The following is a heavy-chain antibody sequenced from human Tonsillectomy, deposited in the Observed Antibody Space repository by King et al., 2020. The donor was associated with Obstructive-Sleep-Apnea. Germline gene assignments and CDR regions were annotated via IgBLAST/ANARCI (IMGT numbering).Heavy chain of an antibody. CDR3: ARLWFGELSYMDV. J-gene: IGHJ6*02. CDR1: GASISSGGYS. V-gene: IGHV4-30-2*01. CDR2: IYHSGST. D-gene: IGHD3-10*01. Sequence: QLQESGSGLVKPSQTLSLTCAVSGASISSGGYSWSWIRQPPGKGLEWIGYIYHSGSTYYNPSLKSRVTISVDGSKNQFSLKLSSVTAADTALYYCARLWFGELSYMDVWGQGTTVTVSS.